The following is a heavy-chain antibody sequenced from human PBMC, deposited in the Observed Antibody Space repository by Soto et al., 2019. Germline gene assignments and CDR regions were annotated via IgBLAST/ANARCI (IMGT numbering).Heavy chain of an antibody. D-gene: IGHD4-17*01. V-gene: IGHV3-23*01. CDR1: GFTFSSYA. CDR2: ISGSGGST. J-gene: IGHJ4*02. Sequence: EVQLLESGGGLVQPGGSLRLSCAASGFTFSSYAMSWVRQAPGKGLEWVSAISGSGGSTYYADSVKGRFTISRDNSKNPLYLQMDSLGAEDTAVYFCAKDPSGDYPFDYWGQGTLVTLSS. CDR3: AKDPSGDYPFDY.